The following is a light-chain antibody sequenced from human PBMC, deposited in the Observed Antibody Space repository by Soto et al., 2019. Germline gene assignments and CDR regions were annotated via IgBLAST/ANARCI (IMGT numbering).Light chain of an antibody. V-gene: IGLV1-40*01. J-gene: IGLJ1*01. CDR1: SSNIGAGYD. CDR3: QSYGSSPSANFV. Sequence: QSVLTQPPSVSGAPGQRVTISCTGSSSNIGAGYDVHWYQQLPGKAPKLLIYGNDNRPSGVPERFSGSKSGTSASLAITGIRADDEADYYCQSYGSSPSANFVFGTGTKVTVL. CDR2: GND.